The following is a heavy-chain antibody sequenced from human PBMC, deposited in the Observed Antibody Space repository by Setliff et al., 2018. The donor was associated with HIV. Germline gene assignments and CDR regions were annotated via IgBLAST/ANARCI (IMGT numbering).Heavy chain of an antibody. Sequence: ETLSLTCAVYGGSLNDYSWNWIRQSPGKGLEWIGEVNLPKTLNYNPSLESRITISVDTSKKQFSLDLSSVTAADTAVYFCARAIVKTGYHPKSRVFDYWGQGTLVTVSS. V-gene: IGHV4-34*01. D-gene: IGHD3-9*01. CDR3: ARAIVKTGYHPKSRVFDY. CDR2: VNLPKTL. J-gene: IGHJ4*02. CDR1: GGSLNDYS.